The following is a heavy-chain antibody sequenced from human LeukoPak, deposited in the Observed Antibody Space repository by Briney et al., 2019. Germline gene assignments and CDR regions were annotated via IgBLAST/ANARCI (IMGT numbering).Heavy chain of an antibody. V-gene: IGHV3-30-3*01. CDR3: AKGTSCSY. CDR2: ISYDGSNK. Sequence: GGSLRLSCAASGFTFSSYAMYWVRQAPGKGLEWVAVISYDGSNKYYADSVKGRFTISRDNSKNTLYLQMNSLRAEDTAVYYCAKGTSCSYWGQGTLVTVSS. CDR1: GFTFSSYA. D-gene: IGHD2-2*01. J-gene: IGHJ4*02.